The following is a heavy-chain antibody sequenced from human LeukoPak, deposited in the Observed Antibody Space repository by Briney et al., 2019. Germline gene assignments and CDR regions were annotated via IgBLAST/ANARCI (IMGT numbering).Heavy chain of an antibody. CDR3: AKIGVSGSYWDFDS. J-gene: IGHJ4*02. CDR1: GYTFTDYF. D-gene: IGHD1-26*01. Sequence: GASVKVSCKPSGYTFTDYFTHWVRQAPGQGLEWMGWIDPRDGGTKYAQKFQGRVTMTRDTSISTAYMELSSLRSDGTAIYYCAKIGVSGSYWDFDSWGQGTLVTVSS. V-gene: IGHV1-2*02. CDR2: IDPRDGGT.